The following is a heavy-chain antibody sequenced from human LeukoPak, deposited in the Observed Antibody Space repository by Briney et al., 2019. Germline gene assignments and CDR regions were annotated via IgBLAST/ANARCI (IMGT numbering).Heavy chain of an antibody. V-gene: IGHV3-53*01. CDR1: GFTVSSNY. CDR3: ARGGTVVTHDY. J-gene: IGHJ4*02. D-gene: IGHD4-23*01. Sequence: GGCLRLSCAVSGFTVSSNYMSWVRQAPGKGLEWVSVIYSGGNTYYADSVKGRFTISRDNSKNTLYLQMNSLRAEDTAVYYCARGGTVVTHDYWGQGTLVTVSS. CDR2: IYSGGNT.